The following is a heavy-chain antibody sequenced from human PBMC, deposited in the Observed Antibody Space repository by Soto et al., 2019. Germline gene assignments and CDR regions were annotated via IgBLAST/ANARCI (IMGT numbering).Heavy chain of an antibody. CDR2: IYYSGST. CDR3: ARDRISLHDYYGMDV. J-gene: IGHJ6*02. Sequence: SETLSLTCTVSGGSISSGGYYWSWIRQHPGKGLEWIGYIYYSGSTYCNPSLKSRVTISVDTSKNQFSLKLSSVTAADTAVYYCARDRISLHDYYGMDVWGQGTTVTVSS. D-gene: IGHD2-15*01. CDR1: GGSISSGGYY. V-gene: IGHV4-31*03.